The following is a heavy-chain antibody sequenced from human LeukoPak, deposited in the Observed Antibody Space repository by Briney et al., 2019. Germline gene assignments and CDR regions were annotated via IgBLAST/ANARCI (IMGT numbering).Heavy chain of an antibody. CDR3: AREAGSCSSGICYAFDF. D-gene: IGHD2-15*01. Sequence: SETLSLTCSVSGGSIRNYYWTWIRQPPQKGLEWIGHVSNSGSTKYNPSLKSRVTISIDTSKKHFSLKLSSVTAADTAVYYCAREAGSCSSGICYAFDFWGQGTLVTVSS. CDR2: VSNSGST. J-gene: IGHJ4*02. CDR1: GGSIRNYY. V-gene: IGHV4-4*08.